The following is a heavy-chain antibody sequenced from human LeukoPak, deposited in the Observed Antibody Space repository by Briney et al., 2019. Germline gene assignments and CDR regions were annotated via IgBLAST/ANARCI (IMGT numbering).Heavy chain of an antibody. Sequence: GRSLRLSCAASGFTFSSYAMHWVRQAPGKGLEWVAVISYDGSNKYYADSVKGRFTISRDNSKNTLYLQMKSLRAEDTAVYYCARDKKIGITIFGVGMEGLYYFDYWGQGTLVTVSS. J-gene: IGHJ4*02. V-gene: IGHV3-30-3*01. CDR2: ISYDGSNK. D-gene: IGHD3-3*01. CDR1: GFTFSSYA. CDR3: ARDKKIGITIFGVGMEGLYYFDY.